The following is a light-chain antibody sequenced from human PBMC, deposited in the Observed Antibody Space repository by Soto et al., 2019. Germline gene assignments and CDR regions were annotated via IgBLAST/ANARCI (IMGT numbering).Light chain of an antibody. CDR3: QQSYTTPYT. Sequence: DIQMTQSPSSLSASVGDRVTITCRASQSIRSYLNWYHQNPGKTPQLLIYGASNLQSGAPSRFTGSGSVTHFTLTISSLQPEDFATYYCQQSYTTPYTFGQGTKLEIK. CDR2: GAS. V-gene: IGKV1-39*01. J-gene: IGKJ2*01. CDR1: QSIRSY.